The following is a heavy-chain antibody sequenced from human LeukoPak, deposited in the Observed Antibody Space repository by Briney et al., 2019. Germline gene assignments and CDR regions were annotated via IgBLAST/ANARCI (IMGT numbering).Heavy chain of an antibody. CDR1: GFTFSSYA. V-gene: IGHV3-23*01. J-gene: IGHJ6*03. CDR2: ISGSGDST. D-gene: IGHD1-14*01. Sequence: GSLRLSCAASGFTFSSYALSWVRQAPGKGLEWVSGISGSGDSTFYADSVKGRFTISRDNSKNTLYVQMSSLRAEDTAVYYCAKDAGRYYYYMDVWGKGTTVTVSS. CDR3: AKDAGRYYYYMDV.